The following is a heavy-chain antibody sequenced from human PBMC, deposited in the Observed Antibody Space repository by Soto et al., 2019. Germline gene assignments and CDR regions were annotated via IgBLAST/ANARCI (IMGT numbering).Heavy chain of an antibody. CDR3: ARGVPYGSGRGDMDV. V-gene: IGHV1-18*01. CDR1: GYTFTNYG. D-gene: IGHD3-10*01. J-gene: IGHJ6*02. CDR2: LIPYNGNT. Sequence: QVQLVQSGAEVKKPGASVKVSCKASGYTFTNYGINWVRQAPGQGLEWMGWLIPYNGNTNYAPKLQGRVTMTTDTSTSTAYMELRSLRSDDTAVYYCARGVPYGSGRGDMDVWGQGTTVTVSS.